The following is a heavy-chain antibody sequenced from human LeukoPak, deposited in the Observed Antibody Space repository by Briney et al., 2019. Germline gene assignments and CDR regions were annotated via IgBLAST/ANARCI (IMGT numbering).Heavy chain of an antibody. CDR1: GGSISSYY. CDR2: IYTSGSA. J-gene: IGHJ6*02. V-gene: IGHV4-4*07. D-gene: IGHD5-18*01. CDR3: ARDGYPYYYYYGMDV. Sequence: SETLSLTCTVSGGSISSYYWSWIRQPAGKGLEWIGRIYTSGSANYNPSLKSRVTMSVDTSKNQFSLKLSSVTAADTAVYYCARDGYPYYYYYGMDVWGQGTTVTVSS.